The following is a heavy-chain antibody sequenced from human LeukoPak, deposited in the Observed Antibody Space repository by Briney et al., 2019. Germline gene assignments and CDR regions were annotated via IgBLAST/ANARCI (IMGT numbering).Heavy chain of an antibody. Sequence: SVKVSCKASGGTFSSYTISWVRQAPGQGLEWMGRIIPILGIANYAQKFQGRVTITADKSTSTAYMELTSLRSEDTAVYYCARDLWSGSFDYWGQGTLVTVSS. CDR1: GGTFSSYT. CDR3: ARDLWSGSFDY. J-gene: IGHJ4*02. CDR2: IIPILGIA. D-gene: IGHD3-3*01. V-gene: IGHV1-69*04.